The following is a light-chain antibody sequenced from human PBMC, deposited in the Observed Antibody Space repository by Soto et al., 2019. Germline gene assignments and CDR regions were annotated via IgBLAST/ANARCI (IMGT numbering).Light chain of an antibody. CDR3: HQLNSYPLT. J-gene: IGKJ4*01. V-gene: IGKV1-9*01. CDR1: QGISSY. CDR2: AAS. Sequence: DIQLTQSPSFLSASVGDRVTITCRASQGISSYLAWYQQKPGKAPKLLIYAASTLQSRVPSRFSGSGSGTEFTLTFSSLQPEDFATYYCHQLNSYPLTFGGGTKVAIK.